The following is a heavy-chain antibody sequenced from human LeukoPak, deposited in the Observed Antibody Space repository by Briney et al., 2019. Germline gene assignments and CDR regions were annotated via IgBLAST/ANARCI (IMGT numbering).Heavy chain of an antibody. CDR3: ARDRDTMIVVVPLGY. CDR2: MNPNSGNT. V-gene: IGHV1-8*03. Sequence: ASVKVSCKASGYTFTSYDINWVRQATGQGLEWMGWMNPNSGNTGYAQKFQGRVTITRNTSISTAYMELSSLRSEDTAVYYCARDRDTMIVVVPLGYWGQGTLVTVSS. D-gene: IGHD3-22*01. J-gene: IGHJ4*02. CDR1: GYTFTSYD.